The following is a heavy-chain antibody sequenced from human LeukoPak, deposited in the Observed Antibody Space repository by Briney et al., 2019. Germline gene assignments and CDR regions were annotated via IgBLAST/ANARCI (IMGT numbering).Heavy chain of an antibody. CDR2: IYYSGST. CDR1: GGSISSYY. V-gene: IGHV4-59*08. Sequence: SETLSLTCTVSGGSISSYYWSWIRQPPGKGLEWIGYIYYSGSTNYNPSPKSRVTISVDTSKNQFSLKLNSVTAADTAVYYCARNRRLAAAGNYYGMDVWGQGTTVTVSS. CDR3: ARNRRLAAAGNYYGMDV. J-gene: IGHJ6*02. D-gene: IGHD6-13*01.